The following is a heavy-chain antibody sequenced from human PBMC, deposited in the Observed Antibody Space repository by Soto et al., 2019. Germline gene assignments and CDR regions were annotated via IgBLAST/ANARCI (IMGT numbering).Heavy chain of an antibody. V-gene: IGHV4-34*01. CDR1: GGSFSGYY. D-gene: IGHD6-6*01. J-gene: IGHJ5*02. CDR3: ARGRRRAARRENWFDP. CDR2: INHSGST. Sequence: QVQLQQWGAGLLKPSETLSLTCAVYGGSFSGYYWSWIRQPPGKGLEWIGEINHSGSTNYNPSLKSRVTISVDTSKNQFSLKLSSVTAADTAVYYCARGRRRAARRENWFDPWGQGTLVTVSS.